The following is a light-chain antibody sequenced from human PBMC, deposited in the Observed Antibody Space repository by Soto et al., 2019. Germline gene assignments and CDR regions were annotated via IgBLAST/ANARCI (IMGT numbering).Light chain of an antibody. Sequence: DIQMTQSPSTLSASVGDKVTITCRASQSISNWLAWYQQKPGKAPKLLIYKTSNLESGVPSRFSGSGSGTEFSLTISSLQPDEFATYYCQQYNSSPFGGGTKVDIK. J-gene: IGKJ4*01. CDR3: QQYNSSP. CDR1: QSISNW. V-gene: IGKV1-5*03. CDR2: KTS.